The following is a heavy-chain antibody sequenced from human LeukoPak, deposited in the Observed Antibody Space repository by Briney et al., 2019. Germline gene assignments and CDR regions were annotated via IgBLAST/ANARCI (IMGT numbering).Heavy chain of an antibody. CDR1: GGSISSYY. V-gene: IGHV4-4*07. CDR2: IYTSGST. D-gene: IGHD3-22*01. Sequence: SETLSLTCTVSGGSISSYYWSWIRQPAGKGLEWIGRIYTSGSTNYNPSLKSRVTISVDKSKKQFSLKLSSVTAADTAVYYCARVDSSGYYAFFDYWGQGTLVTVSS. J-gene: IGHJ4*02. CDR3: ARVDSSGYYAFFDY.